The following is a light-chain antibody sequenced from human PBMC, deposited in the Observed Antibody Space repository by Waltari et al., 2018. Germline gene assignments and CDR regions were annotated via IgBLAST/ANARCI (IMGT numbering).Light chain of an antibody. CDR2: WAS. Sequence: DIVMTQSPDSLAVSLGERDTISCKSSQSVLYSSNNKNYLAWYQQKPRQPPKLLIYWASTRESGVPERFSGSGSETDFTLTISSLQAEDVAVYHCQQYFRTPATFGQGTRVEIK. J-gene: IGKJ1*01. CDR1: QSVLYSSNNKNY. CDR3: QQYFRTPAT. V-gene: IGKV4-1*01.